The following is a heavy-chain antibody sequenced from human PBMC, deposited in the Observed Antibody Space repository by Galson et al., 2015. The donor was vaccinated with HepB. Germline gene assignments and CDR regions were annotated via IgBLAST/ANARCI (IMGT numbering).Heavy chain of an antibody. Sequence: SLRLSCAASGFTVSSNYMTWVRQAPGKGLEWVSVIYSSGSTYYADSVKGRFTISRDNSKNTLYLQMDTLRAEDTAVYYCARGSLGDWYFDLWGRGTLVTVSS. V-gene: IGHV3-53*01. CDR1: GFTVSSNY. J-gene: IGHJ2*01. CDR2: IYSSGST. CDR3: ARGSLGDWYFDL. D-gene: IGHD3-16*01.